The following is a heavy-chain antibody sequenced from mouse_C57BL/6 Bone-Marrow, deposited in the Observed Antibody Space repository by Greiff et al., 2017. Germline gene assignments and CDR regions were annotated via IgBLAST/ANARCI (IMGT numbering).Heavy chain of an antibody. D-gene: IGHD2-2*01. Sequence: VKLQESGPELVKPGASVKISCKASGYAFSSSWMNWVKQRPGKGLEWIGRIYPGDGDTNYNGKFKGKATLTADKSSSTAYMQLSSLTSEDSAVYLCAREGYDEAMDYWGQGTSVTVSS. CDR1: GYAFSSSW. CDR2: IYPGDGDT. V-gene: IGHV1-82*01. J-gene: IGHJ4*01. CDR3: AREGYDEAMDY.